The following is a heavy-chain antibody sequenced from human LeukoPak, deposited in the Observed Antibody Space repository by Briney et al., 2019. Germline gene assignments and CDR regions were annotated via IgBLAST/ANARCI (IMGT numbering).Heavy chain of an antibody. D-gene: IGHD2/OR15-2a*01. Sequence: GGSLILSCEASGFTFSGNWMSWVRQAPGKGLEWVASINPDGSQKLYVESVKGRFTISRDNTRRSLYLQMNSLGSDDTAMYYCAKLLGTVTTYDSWGQRTRVTVSS. CDR2: INPDGSQK. CDR1: GFTFSGNW. CDR3: AKLLGTVTTYDS. V-gene: IGHV3-7*01. J-gene: IGHJ4*02.